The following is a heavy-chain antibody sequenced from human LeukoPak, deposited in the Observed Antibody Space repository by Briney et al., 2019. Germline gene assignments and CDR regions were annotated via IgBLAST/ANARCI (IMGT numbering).Heavy chain of an antibody. D-gene: IGHD4-17*01. CDR2: INSDGGST. Sequence: GGSLRLSCAASGFTFSSYWMHWVRQAPGKGLVWVSRINSDGGSTSYADSVKGRFTISRDNARNTLYLQMNSPRAEDTAVYYCARDNGDYVPDYWGQGTLVTVSS. CDR3: ARDNGDYVPDY. V-gene: IGHV3-74*01. CDR1: GFTFSSYW. J-gene: IGHJ4*02.